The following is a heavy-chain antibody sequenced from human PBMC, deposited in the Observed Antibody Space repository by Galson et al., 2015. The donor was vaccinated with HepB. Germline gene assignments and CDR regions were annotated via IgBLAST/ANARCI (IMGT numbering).Heavy chain of an antibody. CDR2: INHSGST. CDR3: ARFSLWFGLGDY. Sequence: SETLSLTCAVYGGSFSGYYWSWIRQPPGKGLEWIGEINHSGSTNYNPSLKSRVTISVDTSKNQFSLKLSSVTAADTAVYYCARFSLWFGLGDYWGQGTLVTVSS. J-gene: IGHJ4*02. D-gene: IGHD2-21*01. V-gene: IGHV4-34*01. CDR1: GGSFSGYY.